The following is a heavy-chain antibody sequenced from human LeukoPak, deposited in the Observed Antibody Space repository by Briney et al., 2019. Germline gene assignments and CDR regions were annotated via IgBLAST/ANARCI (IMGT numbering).Heavy chain of an antibody. V-gene: IGHV3-7*01. CDR3: AKVGAYTIITYDF. CDR1: GFTFSSYW. Sequence: PGGSLRLSCAASGFTFSSYWMNWVRQAPGKGLEWVANIKRDGNEKNYVDSVKGRFSISRDNAKNSLYLQMDSLRAEDTAVYYCAKVGAYTIITYDFWGQGALVTVSS. J-gene: IGHJ4*02. CDR2: IKRDGNEK. D-gene: IGHD4-11*01.